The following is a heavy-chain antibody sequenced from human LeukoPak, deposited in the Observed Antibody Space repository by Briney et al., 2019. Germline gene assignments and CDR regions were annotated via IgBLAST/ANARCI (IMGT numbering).Heavy chain of an antibody. V-gene: IGHV3-30-3*01. Sequence: GGPLRLSCAASGFTFNTYNLHWVRQAPGKGLEWVAVILYDGSNRYYADSAKGRFTISRDNSKNTLSLQMNSLRTEDTAVYYCARQRSLGYFDYWGQGTLVTVSS. D-gene: IGHD3-16*01. CDR1: GFTFNTYN. CDR3: ARQRSLGYFDY. J-gene: IGHJ4*02. CDR2: ILYDGSNR.